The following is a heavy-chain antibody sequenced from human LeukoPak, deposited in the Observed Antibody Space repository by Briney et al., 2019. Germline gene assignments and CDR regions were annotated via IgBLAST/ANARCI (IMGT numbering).Heavy chain of an antibody. CDR1: GFTFSRNL. V-gene: IGHV3-7*01. D-gene: IGHD2/OR15-2a*01. J-gene: IGHJ4*02. Sequence: GGSLRLSCEASGFTFSRNLMSWVRQAPGKGLEWVASINPDGSQKFYVDSVKGRFTISRDNTKSSLYPEMNSLGAEDTAMYYCAKLLGTVTTYDYWGQGIRVTVSS. CDR2: INPDGSQK. CDR3: AKLLGTVTTYDY.